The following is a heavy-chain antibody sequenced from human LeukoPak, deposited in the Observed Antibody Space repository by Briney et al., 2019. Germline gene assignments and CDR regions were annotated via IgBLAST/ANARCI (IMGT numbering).Heavy chain of an antibody. D-gene: IGHD3-22*01. CDR3: ARGDLNYDGSGADY. CDR1: GGSFSGYY. Sequence: SETLSLTCAVYGGSFSGYYWSWIRQPPGKGLEWVGEINHSGSTNYNPSLKSRVTISVDTSKNQFSLKLSSVTAADTAVYYWARGDLNYDGSGADYWGQGTLVTVSS. V-gene: IGHV4-34*01. CDR2: INHSGST. J-gene: IGHJ4*02.